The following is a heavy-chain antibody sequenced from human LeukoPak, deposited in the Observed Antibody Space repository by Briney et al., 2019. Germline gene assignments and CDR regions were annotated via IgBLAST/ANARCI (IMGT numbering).Heavy chain of an antibody. CDR1: GGSISSYY. CDR2: IYTSGST. V-gene: IGHV4-4*07. J-gene: IGHJ6*03. Sequence: SETLSLTCTVSGGSISSYYWSWIRQPAGKGLEWIGRIYTSGSTNYNPSLKSRVTMSVDTSKNQFSLKLSSVTAADTAVYYCARGVRITIFGVVIISYYMDVWGKGTTVTVSS. CDR3: ARGVRITIFGVVIISYYMDV. D-gene: IGHD3-3*01.